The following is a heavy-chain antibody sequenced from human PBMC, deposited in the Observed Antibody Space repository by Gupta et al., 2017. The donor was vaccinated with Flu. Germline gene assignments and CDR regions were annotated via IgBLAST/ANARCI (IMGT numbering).Heavy chain of an antibody. CDR1: GGTFSSYA. J-gene: IGHJ3*02. V-gene: IGHV1-69*06. Sequence: QVQLVQSGAEVKKPGSSVKVSCKASGGTFSSYAISWVRQAPGQGLEWMGGIIPIFGTANYAQKFQGRVTITADKSTSTAYMELSSLRSEDTAVYYCARESGPIFGVALPYDAFDIWGQGTMVTVSS. CDR3: ARESGPIFGVALPYDAFDI. CDR2: IIPIFGTA. D-gene: IGHD3-3*01.